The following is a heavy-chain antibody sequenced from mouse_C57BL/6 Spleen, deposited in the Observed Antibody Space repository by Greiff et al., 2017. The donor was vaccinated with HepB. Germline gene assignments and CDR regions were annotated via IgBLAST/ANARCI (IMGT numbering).Heavy chain of an antibody. CDR3: ARMNGYDGVYFDY. CDR2: IYPRSGNT. J-gene: IGHJ2*01. D-gene: IGHD2-2*01. Sequence: QVQLKESGAELARPGASVKLSCKASGYTFTSYGISWVKQRTGQGLEWIGEIYPRSGNTYYNEKFKGKATLTADKSSSTAYMELRSLTSEDSAVYFCARMNGYDGVYFDYWGQGTTLTVSS. CDR1: GYTFTSYG. V-gene: IGHV1-81*01.